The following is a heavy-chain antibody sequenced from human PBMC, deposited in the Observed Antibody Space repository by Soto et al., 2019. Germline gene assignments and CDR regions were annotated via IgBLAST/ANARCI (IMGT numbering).Heavy chain of an antibody. CDR3: ARDRCGSTSCSMDY. D-gene: IGHD2-2*01. CDR1: GYNFNIYG. J-gene: IGHJ4*02. V-gene: IGHV1-18*01. CDR2: ISAYDGKT. Sequence: GASVKVSCKASGYNFNIYGINWVRQALGQGLELMGWISAYDGKTTYAEKFQGRVTMTTDASTSTAYMELNSLRDDDSAVYYCARDRCGSTSCSMDYWGQGTLVTVSS.